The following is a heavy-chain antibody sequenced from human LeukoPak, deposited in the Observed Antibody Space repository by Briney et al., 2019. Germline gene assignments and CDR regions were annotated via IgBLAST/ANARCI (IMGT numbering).Heavy chain of an antibody. Sequence: GSLILSCGASGFPFSRFGQHWGRPGPGQGLEWGAVLFYGGSNKYYADSVKGRFTISRDNSKNTLYLQMNSLRAEDTAVYYCAKPYCSSTSCYIPNYFDYWGQGTLVTVSS. D-gene: IGHD2-2*02. CDR3: AKPYCSSTSCYIPNYFDY. CDR1: GFPFSRFG. CDR2: LFYGGSNK. V-gene: IGHV3-30*18. J-gene: IGHJ4*02.